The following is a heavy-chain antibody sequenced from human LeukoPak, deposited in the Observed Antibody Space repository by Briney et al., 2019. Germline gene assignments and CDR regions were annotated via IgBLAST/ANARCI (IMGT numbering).Heavy chain of an antibody. CDR1: GGSISYYY. Sequence: PSETLSLTCTVSGGSISYYYWSWIRQPPGKGLEWIGYIYYSGSTKYNPSLKSQITISVDTSKNQFSLKLSSVTAADTAMYYCARQGNGDLYYFDYWGQGTLATVSS. D-gene: IGHD4-17*01. CDR2: IYYSGST. CDR3: ARQGNGDLYYFDY. V-gene: IGHV4-59*08. J-gene: IGHJ4*02.